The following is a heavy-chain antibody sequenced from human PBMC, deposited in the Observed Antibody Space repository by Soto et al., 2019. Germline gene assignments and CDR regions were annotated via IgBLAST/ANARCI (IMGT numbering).Heavy chain of an antibody. CDR1: GGSISSGDYY. J-gene: IGHJ6*02. CDR2: IYYSGST. CDR3: ATSFLGILSYGMDV. V-gene: IGHV4-30-4*01. Sequence: QVQLQESGPGLVKPSQTLSLTCTVSGGSISSGDYYWSWIRQPPGKGLEWIGYIYYSGSTYYNPSLRSRVTMSVDTSKNQFSLNVSSVTAADTAVYYCATSFLGILSYGMDVWGQGTTVTVSS.